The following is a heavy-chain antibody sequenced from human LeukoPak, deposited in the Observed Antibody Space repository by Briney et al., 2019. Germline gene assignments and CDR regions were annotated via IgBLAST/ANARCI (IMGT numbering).Heavy chain of an antibody. V-gene: IGHV4-59*01. CDR2: IYYSGST. CDR3: ARAQVLLWFGVLVLNNGAFDI. Sequence: PSETLSLTCTVSGGSISSYYWSWIRQPPGKGLEWIGYIYYSGSTNYNPSLKSRVTISVDTSKNQFSLKLSSVTAADTAVYYCARAQVLLWFGVLVLNNGAFDIWGQGTMVTVSS. J-gene: IGHJ3*02. CDR1: GGSISSYY. D-gene: IGHD3-10*01.